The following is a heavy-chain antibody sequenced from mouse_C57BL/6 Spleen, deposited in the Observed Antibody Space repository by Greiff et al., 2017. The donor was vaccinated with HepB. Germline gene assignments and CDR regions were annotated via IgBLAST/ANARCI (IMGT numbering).Heavy chain of an antibody. D-gene: IGHD1-1*01. Sequence: QVQLQQPGAELVKPGASVKMSCKASGYTFTSYWITWVKQRPGQGLEWIGDMYPGSGSTNYNEKFKSKATLTVDTSSSTAYMQLSRLTSEDAAVYYCASGGYGSRVDYWGKGTTLTVSS. CDR1: GYTFTSYW. J-gene: IGHJ2*01. V-gene: IGHV1-55*01. CDR3: ASGGYGSRVDY. CDR2: MYPGSGST.